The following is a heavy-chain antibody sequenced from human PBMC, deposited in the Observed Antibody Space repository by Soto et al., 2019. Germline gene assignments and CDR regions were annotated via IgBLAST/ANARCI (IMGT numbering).Heavy chain of an antibody. V-gene: IGHV4-59*08. CDR3: ARHSFFRLVRYFDWLFDY. D-gene: IGHD3-9*01. CDR1: GGSISSYY. CDR2: IYYSGST. J-gene: IGHJ4*02. Sequence: SETLSLTCTVSGGSISSYYWSWIRQPPGKGLEWIGYIYYSGSTNYSPSLKSRVTISVDTSKNQFSLKLSSVTAADTAVYYCARHSFFRLVRYFDWLFDYWGQGTLVTVSS.